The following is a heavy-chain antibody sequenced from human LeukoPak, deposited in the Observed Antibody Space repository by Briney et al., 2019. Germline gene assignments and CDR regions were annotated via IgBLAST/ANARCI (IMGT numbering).Heavy chain of an antibody. D-gene: IGHD2-2*02. J-gene: IGHJ3*02. CDR2: IYHSGST. V-gene: IGHV4-30-2*01. CDR1: GGSISSGGYY. CDR3: ARAYGGYCSSTSCYSAFDI. Sequence: SQTLSLTCTVSGGSISSGGYYWSWIRQPPGKGLERIGYIYHSGSTYYNPSLKSRVTISVDRSKNQFSLKLSSVTAADTAVYYCARAYGGYCSSTSCYSAFDIWGQGTVVTVSS.